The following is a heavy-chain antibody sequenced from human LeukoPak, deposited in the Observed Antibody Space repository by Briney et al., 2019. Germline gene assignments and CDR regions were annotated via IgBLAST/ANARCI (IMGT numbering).Heavy chain of an antibody. CDR1: GGTFSSYA. Sequence: ASVKVSCKASGGTFSSYAISWVRQAPGQGLEWMGGIIPIFGTTNYAQKFQGRVTITADEFTSTAYIELSSLRSEDTAVYYCATDYYYDSSGSYYTVDYWGQGTLVTVSS. J-gene: IGHJ4*02. D-gene: IGHD3-22*01. V-gene: IGHV1-69*13. CDR2: IIPIFGTT. CDR3: ATDYYYDSSGSYYTVDY.